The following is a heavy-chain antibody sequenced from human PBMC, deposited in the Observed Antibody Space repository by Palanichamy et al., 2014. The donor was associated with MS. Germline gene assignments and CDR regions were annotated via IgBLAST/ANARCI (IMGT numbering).Heavy chain of an antibody. CDR3: ARDRNHYGHLGF. D-gene: IGHD1-14*01. CDR2: MYIGGTI. V-gene: IGHV3-53*01. J-gene: IGHJ4*02. CDR1: GFIVSTNY. Sequence: EVQLVESGGGLIQSGGSLRLSCAGSGFIVSTNYMSWVRQAPGKGLEWVSVMYIGGTIYYADSVKGRFTISRDDSKNTLYLQMNSLRVEDTAVYFCARDRNHYGHLGFWGQGTLVTVSS.